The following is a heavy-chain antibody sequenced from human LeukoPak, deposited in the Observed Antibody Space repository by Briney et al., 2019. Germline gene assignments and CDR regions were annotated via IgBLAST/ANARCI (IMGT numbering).Heavy chain of an antibody. CDR1: GGTFTSYA. V-gene: IGHV1-69*01. J-gene: IGHJ6*03. D-gene: IGHD2-2*02. CDR3: ARESGSKYQLLYVHYYYYMDV. CDR2: IIPIFGTA. Sequence: SVKVSCKASGGTFTSYAISWVRHAPGQGVEWMGGIIPIFGTANYAQKFQGRVTITADESTSTAYMELSSLRSEDTAVYYCARESGSKYQLLYVHYYYYMDVWGKGTTVTVSS.